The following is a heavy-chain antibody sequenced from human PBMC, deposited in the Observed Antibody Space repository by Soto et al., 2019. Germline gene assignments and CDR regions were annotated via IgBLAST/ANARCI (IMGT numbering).Heavy chain of an antibody. V-gene: IGHV1-69*13. CDR1: GGTFSSYA. CDR3: ASVIREGIAVS. Sequence: GPSVKVSCKASGGTFSSYAISWVRQAPGQGLEWMGGIIPIFGTANYAQKFQGRVTITADESTSTAYMELSSLRSEDTAVYYCASVIREGIAVSWGQGTLVTVSS. CDR2: IIPIFGTA. J-gene: IGHJ5*02. D-gene: IGHD6-19*01.